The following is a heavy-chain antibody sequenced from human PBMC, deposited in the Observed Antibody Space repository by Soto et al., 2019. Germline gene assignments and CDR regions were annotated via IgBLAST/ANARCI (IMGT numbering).Heavy chain of an antibody. V-gene: IGHV3-74*01. Sequence: GGSLRLSCAASGFTFSSYWMHWVRQAPGKGLVWVSRINSDGSSTSYADSVKGRFTISRDNAKNTLYLQMNSLRAEDAAVYYCARESAGYGDSLDHWGQGTLVTVSS. D-gene: IGHD4-17*01. J-gene: IGHJ4*02. CDR2: INSDGSST. CDR1: GFTFSSYW. CDR3: ARESAGYGDSLDH.